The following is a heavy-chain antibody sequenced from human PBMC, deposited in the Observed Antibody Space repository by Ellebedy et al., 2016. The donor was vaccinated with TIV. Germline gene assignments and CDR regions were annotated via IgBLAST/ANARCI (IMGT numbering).Heavy chain of an antibody. CDR1: GYSFTSYW. J-gene: IGHJ2*01. V-gene: IGHV5-10-1*01. Sequence: GGSLRLSCEASGYSFTSYWIGWVRQTPGKGLEWMGRIDPIDSFTTYSPSFQGHVTISADKSINTAYLQWSSLRASDTAIYYCARRLIKRGGYCNGGSCYNYWYFDVWGRGTLVTVSS. CDR2: IDPIDSFT. CDR3: ARRLIKRGGYCNGGSCYNYWYFDV. D-gene: IGHD2-15*01.